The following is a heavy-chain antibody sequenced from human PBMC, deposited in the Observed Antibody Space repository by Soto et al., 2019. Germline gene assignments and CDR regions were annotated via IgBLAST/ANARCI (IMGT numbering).Heavy chain of an antibody. CDR3: ASDVGGWYTY. Sequence: QVQLVQSGAEVKKPGASVKVSCKASGYTFTSYVIRWVRQAPGQGLEWMGWISAYNGNTHYTQKLQGRVTMTTHTSTSTAYMELRSLRSDDTAVYYCASDVGGWYTYWGQGTLVTVSS. J-gene: IGHJ4*02. V-gene: IGHV1-18*01. D-gene: IGHD6-19*01. CDR1: GYTFTSYV. CDR2: ISAYNGNT.